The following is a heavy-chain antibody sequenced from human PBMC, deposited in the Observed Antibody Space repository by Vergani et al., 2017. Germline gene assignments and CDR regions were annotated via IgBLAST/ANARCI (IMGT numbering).Heavy chain of an antibody. D-gene: IGHD3-22*01. CDR3: ARGVPRDYYDSSGYYYDY. CDR2: INHSGST. V-gene: IGHV4-34*01. Sequence: QVQLPQWGAGLLKPSETLSLTCAVYGGSFSGYYWSWIRQPPGKGLEWIGEINHSGSTNYNPSLKSRVTISVDTSKNQFSLKLSSVTAADTAVYYCARGVPRDYYDSSGYYYDYWGQGTLVTVSS. CDR1: GGSFSGYY. J-gene: IGHJ4*02.